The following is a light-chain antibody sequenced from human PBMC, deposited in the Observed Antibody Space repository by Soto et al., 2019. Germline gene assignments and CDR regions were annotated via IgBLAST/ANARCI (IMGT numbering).Light chain of an antibody. CDR2: EVS. Sequence: LTAPASESGSPGQSITISNTGTSSDVGGYKPVSWYQHHPGKAPKLMIYEVSNRPSGVSNRFSGSKSGYTASLTISGLQAEDEADYYCNSQRSSGTRVFGTGTKVTV. CDR1: SSDVGGYKP. J-gene: IGLJ1*01. CDR3: NSQRSSGTRV. V-gene: IGLV2-14*01.